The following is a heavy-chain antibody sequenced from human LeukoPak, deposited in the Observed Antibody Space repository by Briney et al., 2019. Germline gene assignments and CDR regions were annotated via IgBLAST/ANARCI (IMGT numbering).Heavy chain of an antibody. D-gene: IGHD6-19*01. CDR1: GFTFSSYG. Sequence: PGGSLRLSCAASGFTFSSYGMHWVRQAPGKALEWVSYIWYDGSKKYYADSVKARFTISRDNSKNTLYLQMNSLRAEDTAVYYCARVLVVSGWTNIDYWGQGTLVTVSS. CDR2: IWYDGSKK. V-gene: IGHV3-33*01. J-gene: IGHJ4*02. CDR3: ARVLVVSGWTNIDY.